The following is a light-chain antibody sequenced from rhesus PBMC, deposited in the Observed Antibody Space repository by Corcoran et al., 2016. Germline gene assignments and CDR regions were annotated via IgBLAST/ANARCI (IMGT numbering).Light chain of an antibody. CDR3: SSYSTTDTFV. CDR1: SGDIGGYDR. V-gene: IGLV2-13*03. J-gene: IGLJ1*01. Sequence: QAAPTQSRSVSGSPGQSVTISCTGTSGDIGGYDRVSWYQQHPGKSPKLMIYEVTKRPSGVSGRFSGSRSDNTASLTISGLQAEDEADYFCSSYSTTDTFVFGSGTRLTVL. CDR2: EVT.